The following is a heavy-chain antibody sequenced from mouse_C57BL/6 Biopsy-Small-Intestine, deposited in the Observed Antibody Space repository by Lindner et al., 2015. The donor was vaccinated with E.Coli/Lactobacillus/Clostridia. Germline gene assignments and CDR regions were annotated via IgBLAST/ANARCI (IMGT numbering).Heavy chain of an antibody. Sequence: VQLQESGPELVKPGASVKMSCKASGYIFTDYNIFWVKQSHGKSLEWIGYINPNNGGTTYNQKFKGKATLTVNKSSSTAYMELRSLTSEDSAVYYCARGGDFDYWGQGTTLTVSS. CDR1: GYIFTDYN. J-gene: IGHJ2*01. V-gene: IGHV1-22*01. D-gene: IGHD1-1*02. CDR2: INPNNGGT. CDR3: ARGGDFDY.